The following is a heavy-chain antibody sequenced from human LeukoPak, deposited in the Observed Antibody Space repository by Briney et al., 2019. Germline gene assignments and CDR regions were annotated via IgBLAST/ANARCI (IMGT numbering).Heavy chain of an antibody. CDR1: GYTFTNFD. CDR3: ASNPPKTGDFNY. J-gene: IGHJ4*02. Sequence: ASVKASCKTSGYTFTNFDINWARQATGQGLEWMGWMSPNSGNTGYAQKFQGRVTMTRDTSISTAYMELSSLRSEDTAVYYCASNPPKTGDFNYWGQGTLVTVSS. V-gene: IGHV1-8*01. D-gene: IGHD7-27*01. CDR2: MSPNSGNT.